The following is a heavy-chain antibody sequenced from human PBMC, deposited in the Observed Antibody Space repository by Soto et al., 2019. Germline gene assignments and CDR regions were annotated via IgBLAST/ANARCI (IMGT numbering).Heavy chain of an antibody. Sequence: SSETLSLTCTVSGGSIYRSGYYWGWIRQPPGRGLEWIGNIDYNGVTYSNPSLKSRVTISRDTSKNQFSLKLTSVTAADTALYYCGKVLVGATGHTDSDSWGPGTLVTVSS. V-gene: IGHV4-39*01. D-gene: IGHD2-15*01. CDR1: GGSIYRSGYY. CDR3: GKVLVGATGHTDSDS. J-gene: IGHJ4*02. CDR2: IDYNGVT.